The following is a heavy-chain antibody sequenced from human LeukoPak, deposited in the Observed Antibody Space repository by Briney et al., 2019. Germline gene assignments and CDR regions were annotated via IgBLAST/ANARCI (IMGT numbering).Heavy chain of an antibody. CDR2: ISAYNGNT. J-gene: IGHJ4*02. D-gene: IGHD4-11*01. V-gene: IGHV1-18*01. CDR3: ARDWHPDYPSDY. Sequence: GASVKVSCKAPGYTFTSYGISWVRQAPGRGLEWMGWISAYNGNTNYAQKLQGRVTMTTVTSTSTAYMELRSLRSDDTAVYYCARDWHPDYPSDYWGQGTLVTVSS. CDR1: GYTFTSYG.